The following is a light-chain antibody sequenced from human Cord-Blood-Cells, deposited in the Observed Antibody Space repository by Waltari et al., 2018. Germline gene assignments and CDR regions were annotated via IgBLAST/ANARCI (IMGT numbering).Light chain of an antibody. J-gene: IGKJ5*01. CDR1: QSVSSY. CDR2: DAS. V-gene: IGKV3-11*01. Sequence: EIVLTHPPATLSFSPGQRATPSCRASQSVSSYLAWYQQKPGQAPRLLIYDASNRATGIPARFSGSGSGTDFTLTISSLEPEDFAVYYCQQRSNWLLTFGQGTRLEIK. CDR3: QQRSNWLLT.